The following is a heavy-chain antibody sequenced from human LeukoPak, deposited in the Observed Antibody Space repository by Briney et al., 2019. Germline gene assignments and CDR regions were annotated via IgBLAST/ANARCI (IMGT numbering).Heavy chain of an antibody. D-gene: IGHD1-26*01. CDR3: ARESAYSGSYYRYYYYGMDV. J-gene: IGHJ6*02. V-gene: IGHV4-4*07. CDR2: IYTSWST. CDR1: GGSISSYY. Sequence: PSETLSLNCTVSGGSISSYYWSWIRQPAGKGLECIGRIYTSWSTNYNPSLKSRVTMSVDTSKNQFSLKLSSVTAADTAVYYCARESAYSGSYYRYYYYGMDVWGQGTTVTVSS.